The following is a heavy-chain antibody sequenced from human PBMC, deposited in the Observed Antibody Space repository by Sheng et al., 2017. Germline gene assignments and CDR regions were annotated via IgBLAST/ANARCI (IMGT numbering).Heavy chain of an antibody. CDR1: GGTFSSYA. J-gene: IGHJ4*02. D-gene: IGHD5-12*01. CDR2: ISAYNGNT. CDR3: ARSGYDLDY. V-gene: IGHV1-18*01. Sequence: QVQLVQSGAEVKKPGSSVKVSCRASGGTFSSYAFSWVRQAPGQGLEWMGWISAYNGNTDYAQKFQGRVTMATDTSTSTVYMELRSLRSDDTAVYYCARSGYDLDYWGQGTLVT.